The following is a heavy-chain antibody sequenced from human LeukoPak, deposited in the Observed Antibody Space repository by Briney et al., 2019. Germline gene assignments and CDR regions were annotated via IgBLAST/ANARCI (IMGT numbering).Heavy chain of an antibody. CDR2: IYYSGST. D-gene: IGHD3-10*01. Sequence: SETLSLTCTVSGGSISSYYWSWIRQPPVKGLEWIGYIYYSGSTNYNPSLKSRVTISVDTSKNQFSLKLSSVTAADTAVYYCASIKMVREYNWFDPWGQGTLVTVSS. J-gene: IGHJ5*02. CDR3: ASIKMVREYNWFDP. CDR1: GGSISSYY. V-gene: IGHV4-59*08.